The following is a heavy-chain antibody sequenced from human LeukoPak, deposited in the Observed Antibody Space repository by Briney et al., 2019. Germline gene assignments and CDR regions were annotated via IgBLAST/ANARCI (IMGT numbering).Heavy chain of an antibody. D-gene: IGHD2-2*01. Sequence: ASVKVSCKASGGTFISYAISWVRQAPGQGLEWMGGIIPIFGTANYAQKFQGRVTITADESTSTAYMELSSLRSEDTAVYYCARGGLGYCSSTSCLIRGNWFDPWGQGTLVTVSS. CDR2: IIPIFGTA. V-gene: IGHV1-69*13. CDR1: GGTFISYA. J-gene: IGHJ5*02. CDR3: ARGGLGYCSSTSCLIRGNWFDP.